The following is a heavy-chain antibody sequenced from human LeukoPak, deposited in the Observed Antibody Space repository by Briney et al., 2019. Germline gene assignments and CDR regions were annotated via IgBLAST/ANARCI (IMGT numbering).Heavy chain of an antibody. D-gene: IGHD2-2*01. J-gene: IGHJ6*03. Sequence: GGSLRLSCTASGFTFGDYAMSWARQAPGKGLEWVGFIRSKVYGGTTEYAASVKGRFTISRDDSKSIAYLQMNSLKTEDTAVYYCTRGSRYCDSTSCPYYYMDVWGKGTTVTVSS. CDR2: IRSKVYGGTT. CDR1: GFTFGDYA. CDR3: TRGSRYCDSTSCPYYYMDV. V-gene: IGHV3-49*04.